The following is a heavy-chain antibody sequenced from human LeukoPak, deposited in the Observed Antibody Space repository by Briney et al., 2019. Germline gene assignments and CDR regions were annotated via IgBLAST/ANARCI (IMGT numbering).Heavy chain of an antibody. J-gene: IGHJ6*02. D-gene: IGHD3-16*01. Sequence: ASVKVSCKASGYTFTGYHLHWVRQAPGHGLEWMGRINPNSGDTIYAQKFQGWVTMTRDTSISTAYMELSRLRSDDTAVYYCARGGGPTARPGDDSTGSYYYGMDVWGQGTTVTVSS. CDR3: ARGGGPTARPGDDSTGSYYYGMDV. CDR1: GYTFTGYH. CDR2: INPNSGDT. V-gene: IGHV1-2*04.